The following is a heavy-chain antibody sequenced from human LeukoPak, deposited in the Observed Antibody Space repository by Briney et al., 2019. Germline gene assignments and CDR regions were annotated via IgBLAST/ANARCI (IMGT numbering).Heavy chain of an antibody. D-gene: IGHD2-2*01. V-gene: IGHV3-30*04. J-gene: IGHJ1*01. Sequence: GGSLRLSCAASGFIFSTYAMHWVRQAPGKGLEWVAVISYDGRAKFYADSVKGRFTISRDDPIKALYLQMDSLRPEDTAVYYCAAYCSSASCYPPPTHEYFQHWGQGNLVTVSS. CDR1: GFIFSTYA. CDR3: AAYCSSASCYPPPTHEYFQH. CDR2: ISYDGRAK.